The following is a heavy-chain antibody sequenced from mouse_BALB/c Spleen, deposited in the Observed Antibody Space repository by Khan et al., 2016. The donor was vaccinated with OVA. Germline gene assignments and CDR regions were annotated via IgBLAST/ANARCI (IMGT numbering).Heavy chain of an antibody. J-gene: IGHJ1*01. CDR2: INTYTGEP. Sequence: QIQLVQSGPELKKPGETVKISCKAFGYTFTNYGMNWVKQAPGKALKWLGWINTYTGEPTYADDFKGRFAFTSETSASTAYLQINNLKNEATATYCCARIRNYWFFDYRCAGTTVTVSS. CDR3: ARIRNYWFFDY. CDR1: GYTFTNYG. V-gene: IGHV9-3-1*01.